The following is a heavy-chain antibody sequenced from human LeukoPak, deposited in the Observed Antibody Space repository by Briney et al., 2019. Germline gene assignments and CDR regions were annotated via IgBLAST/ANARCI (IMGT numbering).Heavy chain of an antibody. Sequence: SETLSLTCAVSGGSISSGGYSWRWIRQPPGKGLEWIGYIYHSGSTYYNPSLKSRVTISVDRSKNQFSLKLSSVTAADTAVYYCASTQRDSSGYYGCDYWGQGTRVTVSS. CDR1: GGSISSGGYS. D-gene: IGHD3-22*01. CDR3: ASTQRDSSGYYGCDY. CDR2: IYHSGST. V-gene: IGHV4-30-2*01. J-gene: IGHJ4*02.